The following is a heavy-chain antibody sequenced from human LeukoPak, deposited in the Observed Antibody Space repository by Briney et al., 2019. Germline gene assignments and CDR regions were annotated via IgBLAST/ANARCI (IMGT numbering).Heavy chain of an antibody. CDR2: ISYDGSNK. J-gene: IGHJ4*02. V-gene: IGHV3-30*04. CDR1: GFTFSSYA. D-gene: IGHD1-1*01. CDR3: ARGRTHFDY. Sequence: GGSLRLSCAASGFTFSSYAMHWVRQAPGKGLEWEAVISYDGSNKYYADSVKGRFTISRDNSKNTLYLQMNSLRAEDTAVYYCARGRTHFDYWGQGTLVTVSS.